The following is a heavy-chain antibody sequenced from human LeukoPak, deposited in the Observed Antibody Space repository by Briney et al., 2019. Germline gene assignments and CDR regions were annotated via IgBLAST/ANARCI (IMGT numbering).Heavy chain of an antibody. CDR3: ARENVGLTTAFDY. CDR2: ISGRGSTI. V-gene: IGHV3-11*04. D-gene: IGHD1-26*01. Sequence: GGSLRLSCAASGFTVSSNYMSWVRQAPGKGLEWVSYISGRGSTIYYADSVKGRFTISRDNAKNSVCLQMNSLRAEDTAVYYCARENVGLTTAFDYWGQGTLVTVSS. CDR1: GFTVSSNY. J-gene: IGHJ4*02.